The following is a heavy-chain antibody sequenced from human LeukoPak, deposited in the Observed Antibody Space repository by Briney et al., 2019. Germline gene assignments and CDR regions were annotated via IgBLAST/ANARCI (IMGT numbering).Heavy chain of an antibody. CDR1: GLNFDDSA. J-gene: IGHJ4*02. CDR3: AKESGKFDY. V-gene: IGHV3-43*02. CDR2: ISADGGST. Sequence: QPGGSLRLSCVASGLNFDDSAMHWVRQAPGKGLEWVSLISADGGSTFSADSVKGRFSISRDNSKNSLYLQMNSLRSEDTAMYYYAKESGKFDYWGQGTLVAVSS.